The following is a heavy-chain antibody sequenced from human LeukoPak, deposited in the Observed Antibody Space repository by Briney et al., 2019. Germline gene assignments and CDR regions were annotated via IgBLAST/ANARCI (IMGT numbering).Heavy chain of an antibody. CDR2: ISGSGGST. CDR3: AKGNSGSYFFDY. J-gene: IGHJ4*02. Sequence: GGSPRLSCAASGFTFSSYAMSWVRQAPGKGLEWVSAISGSGGSTYYADSVKGRFTISRDNSKNTLYLQMNSLRAEDTAVYYCAKGNSGSYFFDYWGQGTLVTVSS. D-gene: IGHD1-26*01. CDR1: GFTFSSYA. V-gene: IGHV3-23*01.